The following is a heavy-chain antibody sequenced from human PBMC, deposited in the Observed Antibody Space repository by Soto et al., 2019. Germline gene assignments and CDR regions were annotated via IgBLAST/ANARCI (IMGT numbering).Heavy chain of an antibody. Sequence: QVQLVQSGAEVKKPGASVKVSCKASGYTFTSYAMHCLRQAPGQRLEWMGWFNAGNGNTKYLQKFQCRVTITRDTSASTAYMELSSMRFEDTAVYYCARASPSHDYSDWDYWGQGTLVTVSS. D-gene: IGHD4-17*01. J-gene: IGHJ4*02. CDR3: ARASPSHDYSDWDY. CDR2: FNAGNGNT. CDR1: GYTFTSYA. V-gene: IGHV1-3*01.